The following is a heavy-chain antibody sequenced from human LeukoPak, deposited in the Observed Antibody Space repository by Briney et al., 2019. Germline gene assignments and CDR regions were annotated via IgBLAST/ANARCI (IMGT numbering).Heavy chain of an antibody. J-gene: IGHJ5*02. D-gene: IGHD6-13*01. V-gene: IGHV1-8*01. CDR3: ARHYSSSWYFEDWFDP. CDR1: GYTFTSYD. Sequence: ASVKVSCKASGYTFTSYDIHWVPPATGQGLEWVGWMNPNSGNTGYAQKFQGRVTMTRNTSISTAYMELSSLRSEDTAVYYCARHYSSSWYFEDWFDPWGQGTLVTVSS. CDR2: MNPNSGNT.